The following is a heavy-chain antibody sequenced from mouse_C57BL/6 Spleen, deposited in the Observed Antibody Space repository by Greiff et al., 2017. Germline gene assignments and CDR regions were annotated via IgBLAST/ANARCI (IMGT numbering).Heavy chain of an antibody. V-gene: IGHV1-42*01. CDR3: ARSVDDYFDY. Sequence: EVQLQQSGPELVKPGASVKISCTASGYSFTGYYMNWVKQSPEKSLEWIGEINPSTGGTTYNQKFKAKATLTVDKSSSTAYMQLKSLTSEDAAVYSCARSVDDYFDYWGQGTTLTVSS. D-gene: IGHD2-3*01. J-gene: IGHJ2*01. CDR2: INPSTGGT. CDR1: GYSFTGYY.